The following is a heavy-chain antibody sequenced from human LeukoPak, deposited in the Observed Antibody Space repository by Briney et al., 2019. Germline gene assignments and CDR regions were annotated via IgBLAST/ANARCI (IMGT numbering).Heavy chain of an antibody. CDR1: GFTFSSSW. CDR3: ARNFYGPYYYYGMDA. D-gene: IGHD2/OR15-2a*01. J-gene: IGHJ6*02. Sequence: GGSLRLSCAASGFTFSSSWTSWVRQAPGKGLEWVANIKQDGSETYYVDSVKGRFTISRDNLKNSLYLQMNSLRAEDTAVYYCARNFYGPYYYYGMDAWGQGTTVTVSS. V-gene: IGHV3-7*05. CDR2: IKQDGSET.